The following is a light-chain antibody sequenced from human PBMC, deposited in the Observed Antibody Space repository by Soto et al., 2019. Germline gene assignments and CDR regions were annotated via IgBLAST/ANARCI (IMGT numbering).Light chain of an antibody. Sequence: QSVLAQPSSVSGSPGQSIAISCTGSSSDIGIYKYVSWYQQHPGKVPKLIIYEVTNRPSGVSNRFSGSKSGNTASLTISGLQAEDEADYYCSSYTSSSTYVFGTGTKV. CDR3: SSYTSSSTYV. CDR2: EVT. V-gene: IGLV2-14*01. CDR1: SSDIGIYKY. J-gene: IGLJ1*01.